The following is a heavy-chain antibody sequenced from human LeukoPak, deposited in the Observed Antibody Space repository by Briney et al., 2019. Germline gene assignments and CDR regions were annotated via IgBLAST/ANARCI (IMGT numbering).Heavy chain of an antibody. Sequence: PGGSLRLSCAASGITFSTHAMTWVRQGPGKGLEWVSSIDYSGSGTFYADPVKGRFTISRDNSKDTLYLQMNSLTVEDTAVYYCAKEEYDSGWYKWFGPWGQGTLVTVSS. J-gene: IGHJ5*02. D-gene: IGHD6-19*01. CDR1: GITFSTHA. V-gene: IGHV3-23*01. CDR3: AKEEYDSGWYKWFGP. CDR2: IDYSGSGT.